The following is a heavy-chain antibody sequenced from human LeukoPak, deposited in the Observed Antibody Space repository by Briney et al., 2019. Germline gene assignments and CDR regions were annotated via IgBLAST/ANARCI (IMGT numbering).Heavy chain of an antibody. V-gene: IGHV3-74*01. J-gene: IGHJ4*02. CDR1: GFTFSSYW. CDR2: INSDGSST. Sequence: GGSLRLSCAASGFTFSSYWMHWVRHAPGKGLVWVSRINSDGSSTRYADSVKGRFTISRDNAKNTLYLQMNSLRAEDTSVYYCARGPPVATVGGDYWGQGTLVTVSS. D-gene: IGHD5-12*01. CDR3: ARGPPVATVGGDY.